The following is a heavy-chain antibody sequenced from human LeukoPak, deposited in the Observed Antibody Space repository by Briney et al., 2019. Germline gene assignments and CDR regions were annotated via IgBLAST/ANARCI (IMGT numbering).Heavy chain of an antibody. D-gene: IGHD3-22*01. CDR1: GYTFTGYY. V-gene: IGHV1-2*06. Sequence: ASVRVSCKASGYTFTGYYIHWVRQAPGQGLEWMGRINPNSGGTNYAQKFQGRVTMTRDTSISTAYMELSRLRSDATAVYYCARYYDSSGYSSEYFQHWGQGTLVTVSS. J-gene: IGHJ1*01. CDR2: INPNSGGT. CDR3: ARYYDSSGYSSEYFQH.